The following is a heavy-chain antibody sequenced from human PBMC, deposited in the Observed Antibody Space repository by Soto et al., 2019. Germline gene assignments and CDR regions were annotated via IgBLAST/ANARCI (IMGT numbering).Heavy chain of an antibody. CDR3: AREYYGSGSSPHSYYYGMDV. D-gene: IGHD3-10*01. J-gene: IGHJ6*02. CDR2: INPSGGST. V-gene: IGHV1-46*01. CDR1: GYTFTSYY. Sequence: GASVKVSCKASGYTFTSYYMHWVRQAPGQGLEWMGIINPSGGSTSYAQKFQGRVTMTRGTSTSTVYMELSSLRSEDTAVYYCAREYYGSGSSPHSYYYGMDVWGQGTTVTVSS.